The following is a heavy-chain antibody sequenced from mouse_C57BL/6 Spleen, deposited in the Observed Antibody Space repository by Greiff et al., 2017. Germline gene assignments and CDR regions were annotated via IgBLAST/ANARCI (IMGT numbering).Heavy chain of an antibody. Sequence: VQLVESGPGLVQPSQSLSITCTVSGFSLTSYGVHWVRQSPGKGLEWLGVIWSGGSTDYNAAFISRLSISKDNSKSQVFFKMNSLQADDTAIYYSARNPSYGNYDAMDYWGQGTSVTVSS. J-gene: IGHJ4*01. CDR2: IWSGGST. CDR1: GFSLTSYG. CDR3: ARNPSYGNYDAMDY. V-gene: IGHV2-2*01. D-gene: IGHD2-1*01.